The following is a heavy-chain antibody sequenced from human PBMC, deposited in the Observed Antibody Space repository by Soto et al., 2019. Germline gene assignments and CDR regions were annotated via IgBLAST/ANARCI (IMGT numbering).Heavy chain of an antibody. Sequence: SGPTLVNPTQTLTLTCSFSGFSLSTTGLGVGWIRQPPGKALEWLALIYWNDDKRYSPSLKSRLTITKDTSKNQVVLTMTNMDPVDTATYYCARITIGVAVELFDYWGQGTLVTVSS. J-gene: IGHJ4*02. V-gene: IGHV2-5*01. CDR1: GFSLSTTGLG. D-gene: IGHD3-9*01. CDR3: ARITIGVAVELFDY. CDR2: IYWNDDK.